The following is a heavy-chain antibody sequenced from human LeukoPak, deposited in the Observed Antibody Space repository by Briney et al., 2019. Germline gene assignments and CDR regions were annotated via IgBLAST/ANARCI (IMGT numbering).Heavy chain of an antibody. CDR2: ISWNSGSI. CDR1: GFTFDDYA. CDR3: AREINSRGAFDI. V-gene: IGHV3-9*01. D-gene: IGHD6-13*01. Sequence: GRSLRLSCAASGFTFDDYAMHWVRQAPGKGLEWVSGISWNSGSIGYADSVKGRFTISRDNAKNSLYLQMNSLRAEDTAVYYCAREINSRGAFDIWGQGTMVTVSS. J-gene: IGHJ3*02.